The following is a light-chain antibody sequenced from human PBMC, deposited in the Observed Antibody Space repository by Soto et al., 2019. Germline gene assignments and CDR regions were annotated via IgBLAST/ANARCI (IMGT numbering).Light chain of an antibody. CDR3: SSYASSNTLEVV. J-gene: IGLJ2*01. CDR2: DVS. Sequence: QSALTQPASVSGSPGQSITISCTGTSSDVGGYNYVSWYQQHPGKAPKLMIYDVSNRPSGVSYRFSGSKSGNTASLTISGLQADDEADYYCSSYASSNTLEVVFGGGTKLTVL. CDR1: SSDVGGYNY. V-gene: IGLV2-14*01.